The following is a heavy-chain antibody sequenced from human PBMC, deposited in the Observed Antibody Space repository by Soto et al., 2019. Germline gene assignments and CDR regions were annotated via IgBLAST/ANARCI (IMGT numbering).Heavy chain of an antibody. CDR3: ARSLRFVPEGDSEHYYHYFGMDV. D-gene: IGHD3-3*01. CDR2: IYPGDSDT. V-gene: IGHV5-51*01. J-gene: IGHJ6*02. Sequence: GESLKISCEGLGYSFTRYWIAWVRQMPGKGLEWMGIIYPGDSDTRYSPSFQGQVTISADKSIDTVYLQWSSLKASDTAMYYCARSLRFVPEGDSEHYYHYFGMDVWGQGTTVTVSS. CDR1: GYSFTRYW.